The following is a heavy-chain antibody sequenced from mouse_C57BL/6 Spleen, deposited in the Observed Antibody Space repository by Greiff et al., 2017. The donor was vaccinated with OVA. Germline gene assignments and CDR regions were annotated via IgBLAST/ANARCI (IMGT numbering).Heavy chain of an antibody. V-gene: IGHV1-26*01. Sequence: EVQLQQSGPELVKPGASVKISCKASGYTFTDYYMNWVKQSHGKSLEWIGDINPNNGGTSYNQKFKGKATLTVDKSSSTAYMELRSLTSEDSAVYYCARGYGSRRGFAYWGQGTLVTVSA. J-gene: IGHJ3*01. CDR3: ARGYGSRRGFAY. CDR2: INPNNGGT. CDR1: GYTFTDYY. D-gene: IGHD1-1*01.